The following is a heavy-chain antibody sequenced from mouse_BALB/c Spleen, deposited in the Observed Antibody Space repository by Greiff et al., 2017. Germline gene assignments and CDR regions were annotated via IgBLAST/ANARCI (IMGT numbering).Heavy chain of an antibody. CDR3: TRPYRHENAMDY. J-gene: IGHJ4*01. CDR1: GYSFTSYW. CDR2: IYPGNSDT. V-gene: IGHV1-5*01. Sequence: VQLQQSGTVLARPGASVKMSCKASGYSFTSYWMHWVKQRPGQGLEWIGAIYPGNSDTSYNQKFKGKAKLTAVTSASTAYMELSSLTNEDSAVYYCTRPYRHENAMDYWGQGTSVTVSS. D-gene: IGHD2-14*01.